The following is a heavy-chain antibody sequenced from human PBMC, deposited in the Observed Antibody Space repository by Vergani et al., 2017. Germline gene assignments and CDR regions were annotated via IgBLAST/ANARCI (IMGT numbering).Heavy chain of an antibody. D-gene: IGHD3-3*01. J-gene: IGHJ4*02. CDR2: ISSSSSYI. Sequence: EVQLVESGGGLVKPGGSLRLSCAASGFTFSSYSMNWVRQAPGKGLEWVSSISSSSSYIYYADSVKGRFTISRDNAKNSLYLQMNSLRAEDTAVYYCASWYYEFWSGDLKGLFDYWGQGTLVTVSS. CDR1: GFTFSSYS. CDR3: ASWYYEFWSGDLKGLFDY. V-gene: IGHV3-21*01.